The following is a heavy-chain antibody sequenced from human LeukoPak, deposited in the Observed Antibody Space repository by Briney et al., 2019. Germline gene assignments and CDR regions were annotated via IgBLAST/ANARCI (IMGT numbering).Heavy chain of an antibody. J-gene: IGHJ5*02. CDR3: ARGDGYCSGGRCSRVWFDP. V-gene: IGHV1-2*02. CDR2: IHPKSGGT. D-gene: IGHD2-15*01. CDR1: GYTFNGYY. Sequence: ASVKVSCKPSGYTFNGYYMHWVRQAAAQGLAWMGWIHPKSGGTDYAQKFQGRVNMTRDTSISTAYMDLSRLRSDDTAVYYCARGDGYCSGGRCSRVWFDPWGQGTLVTVSS.